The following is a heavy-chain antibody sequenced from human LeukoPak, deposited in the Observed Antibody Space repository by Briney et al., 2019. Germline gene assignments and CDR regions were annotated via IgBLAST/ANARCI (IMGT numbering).Heavy chain of an antibody. Sequence: GGSLRLSCSASGFTFSWYAMHWVRQAPGKGLEYVSTISSNGGSTYYADSVKGRFTISRDNSKNTLYLQMSSLRAEDTAVYYCVKGSSGWYEGYFDYWGQGTLVTVSS. CDR2: ISSNGGST. J-gene: IGHJ4*02. CDR3: VKGSSGWYEGYFDY. CDR1: GFTFSWYA. V-gene: IGHV3-64D*09. D-gene: IGHD6-19*01.